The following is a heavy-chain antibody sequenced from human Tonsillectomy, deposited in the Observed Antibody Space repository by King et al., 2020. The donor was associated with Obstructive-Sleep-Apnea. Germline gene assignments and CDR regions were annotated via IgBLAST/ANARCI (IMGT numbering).Heavy chain of an antibody. CDR3: ARGSGAAAVNWFDP. D-gene: IGHD6-13*01. CDR2: INHSGST. CDR1: GGSFSDYY. V-gene: IGHV4-34*01. Sequence: VQLQQWGAGLLKPSETLSLTCAVFGGSFSDYYWSWIRQPPGKGLEWIGGINHSGSTNYNPSLKSRVTISVDTSKNQFSLKLNSVTAADTAVYYCARGSGAAAVNWFDPWGQGTLVTVSS. J-gene: IGHJ5*02.